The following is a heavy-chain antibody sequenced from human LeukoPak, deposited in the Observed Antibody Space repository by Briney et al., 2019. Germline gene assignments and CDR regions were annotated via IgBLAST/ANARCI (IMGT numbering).Heavy chain of an antibody. CDR1: GFTFSSYA. D-gene: IGHD2-21*02. V-gene: IGHV3-23*01. CDR2: ISGSGGST. Sequence: GGSLRLSCAASGFTFSSYAMSWVRQAPGKGLEWVSAISGSGGSTYYADSVKGRFTISRDNSKNTLYLQMNSLRAEDTALYYCAKVGSVRCGGDCYLSYWGQGTLVTVSS. CDR3: AKVGSVRCGGDCYLSY. J-gene: IGHJ4*02.